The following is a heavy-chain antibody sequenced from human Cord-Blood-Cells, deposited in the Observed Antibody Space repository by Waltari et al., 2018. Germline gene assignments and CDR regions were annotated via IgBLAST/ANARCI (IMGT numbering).Heavy chain of an antibody. Sequence: TCTVSGFSLSNARMGVSWIRQPPGKALEWLAHIFSNDEKSYSTSLKSRLTISKDTSKSQVVLTMTNMDPVDTATYYCARQGDGIAAAGKGPYYFDYWGQGTLDTVSS. CDR3: ARQGDGIAAAGKGPYYFDY. CDR2: IFSNDEK. D-gene: IGHD6-13*01. J-gene: IGHJ4*02. V-gene: IGHV2-26*01. CDR1: GFSLSNARMG.